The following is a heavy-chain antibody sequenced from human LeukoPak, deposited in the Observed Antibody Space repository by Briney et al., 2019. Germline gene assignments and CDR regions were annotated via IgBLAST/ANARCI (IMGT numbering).Heavy chain of an antibody. J-gene: IGHJ3*02. Sequence: QPGGSLGLSCAASGFTFSAFAMSLVRQAPGQGLEWVSVITGTAGSTYYADSVKGRYTISRDNSKNTVYLQMNSLRAEDTAVYYCARDRAGSFSDASDIWGQGTMVTVSS. CDR2: ITGTAGST. CDR1: GFTFSAFA. D-gene: IGHD1-1*01. CDR3: ARDRAGSFSDASDI. V-gene: IGHV3-23*01.